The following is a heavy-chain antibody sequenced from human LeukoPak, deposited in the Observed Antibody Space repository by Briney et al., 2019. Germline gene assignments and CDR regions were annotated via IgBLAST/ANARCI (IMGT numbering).Heavy chain of an antibody. CDR3: ARKLGGWSSDAFDI. V-gene: IGHV4-59*01. J-gene: IGHJ3*02. Sequence: MTSETLSLTCTVSGGSMSSYYWSWIRQPPGKGLEWIGYIYYSGSTNYNPSLKSRVTISVDTSKNQFSLKLSSVTAADTAVYYCARKLGGWSSDAFDIWSQGTMVTVSS. CDR2: IYYSGST. D-gene: IGHD6-19*01. CDR1: GGSMSSYY.